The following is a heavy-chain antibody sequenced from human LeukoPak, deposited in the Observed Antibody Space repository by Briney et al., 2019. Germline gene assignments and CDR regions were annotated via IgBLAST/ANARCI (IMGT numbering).Heavy chain of an antibody. D-gene: IGHD2-15*01. CDR3: ARGWCSGGSCRYPARYYYGMDV. CDR2: INHSGST. Sequence: PSETLSLTCAVYGGSFSGYYWSWIRQPPGKGLEWIGEINHSGSTNYNPSLKSRVTTSVDTSKNPFSLKLSSVTAADTAVYYCARGWCSGGSCRYPARYYYGMDVWGKGTTVTVSS. V-gene: IGHV4-34*01. J-gene: IGHJ6*04. CDR1: GGSFSGYY.